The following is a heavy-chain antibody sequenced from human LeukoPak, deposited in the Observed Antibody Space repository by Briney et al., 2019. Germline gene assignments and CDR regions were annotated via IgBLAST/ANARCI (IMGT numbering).Heavy chain of an antibody. Sequence: APVKVSCKTSGYTFTTYGINWVRQAPGQGLEWMGWISPYHGNTKYAYGLQDRVTLTTDASTTTAYMELSGLRPDDTAVYYCTRDYGDYGDDVFDVWGQGTMVIVSS. CDR1: GYTFTTYG. J-gene: IGHJ3*01. V-gene: IGHV1-18*01. D-gene: IGHD4-17*01. CDR2: ISPYHGNT. CDR3: TRDYGDYGDDVFDV.